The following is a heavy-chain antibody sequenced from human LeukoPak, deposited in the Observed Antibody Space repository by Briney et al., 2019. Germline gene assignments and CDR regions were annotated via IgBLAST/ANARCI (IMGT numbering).Heavy chain of an antibody. J-gene: IGHJ4*02. Sequence: MPSETLSLTCTVSGGSISSSSYYWGWIRQPPGKGLEWIGEINHSGSTNYNPSLKSRVTISVDTSKNQFSLKLSSVTAADTAVYYCARALRAYGGNSAYWGQGTLVTVSS. CDR1: GGSISSSSYY. V-gene: IGHV4-39*07. D-gene: IGHD4-23*01. CDR2: INHSGST. CDR3: ARALRAYGGNSAY.